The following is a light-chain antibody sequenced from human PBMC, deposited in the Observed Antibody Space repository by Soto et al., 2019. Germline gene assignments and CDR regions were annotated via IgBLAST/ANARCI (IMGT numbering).Light chain of an antibody. CDR3: QQYNNWPPIT. J-gene: IGKJ5*01. CDR1: QTVNSD. CDR2: AKS. Sequence: EIVLTQSPGTLSLSPGETATLSFRSSQTVNSDYLAWFQQRPGQAPRLLIFAKSRRATDIPARFSGSGSGTEFTLTISSLQSEDFAVYYCQQYNNWPPITFGQGTRLEIK. V-gene: IGKV3D-15*01.